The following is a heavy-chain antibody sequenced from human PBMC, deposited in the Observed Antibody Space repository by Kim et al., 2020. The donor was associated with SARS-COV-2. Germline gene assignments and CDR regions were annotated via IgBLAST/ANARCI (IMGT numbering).Heavy chain of an antibody. J-gene: IGHJ4*02. CDR3: AGTVRGANFDY. V-gene: IGHV4-59*08. Sequence: SETLSLTCSVSGVSISSYYWSWIRQPPGKGLEWIGYIYYSGSANYNPSLRSRVTISVDTTKNQFSLKLSSVTAADTAVYYCAGTVRGANFDYWGRGALFTV. CDR1: GVSISSYY. D-gene: IGHD3-10*01. CDR2: IYYSGSA.